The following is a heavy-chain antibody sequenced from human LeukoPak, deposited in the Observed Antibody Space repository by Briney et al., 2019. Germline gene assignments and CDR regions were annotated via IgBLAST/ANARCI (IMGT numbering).Heavy chain of an antibody. J-gene: IGHJ6*03. CDR2: IRGDGTSQ. CDR1: GITFSSYG. D-gene: IGHD3-3*01. V-gene: IGHV3-30*02. CDR3: AAPNDFWNGYDYYMDV. Sequence: GGSLRLSCVASGITFSSYGMHWVRQVPGKGLEWVAFIRGDGTSQYYVDPVKGRFFISRDNSKNTLYLQMNSLRAEDTAVYYCAAPNDFWNGYDYYMDVWGKGTTVSVSS.